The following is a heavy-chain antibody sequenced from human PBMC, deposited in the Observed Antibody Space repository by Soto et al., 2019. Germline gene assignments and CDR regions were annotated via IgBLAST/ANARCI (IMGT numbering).Heavy chain of an antibody. D-gene: IGHD3-3*01. V-gene: IGHV3-66*01. CDR1: GFNVSSNY. CDR2: IYSGGST. J-gene: IGHJ2*01. Sequence: PGGSLRLSCAASGFNVSSNYMSWVRQAPGKGLEWVSVIYSGGSTYYADSVKGRFTISRDNSKNTLYLQMNSLRAEDTAVYYCARDSYDFWSGYPGYWYFDLWGRGTLVTVSS. CDR3: ARDSYDFWSGYPGYWYFDL.